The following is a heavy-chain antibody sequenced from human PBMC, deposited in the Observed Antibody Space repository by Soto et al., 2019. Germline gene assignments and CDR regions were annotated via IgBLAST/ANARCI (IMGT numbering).Heavy chain of an antibody. CDR1: GYTFTSYY. CDR3: AREGARLPQTQDYFEY. CDR2: INPSGGST. V-gene: IGHV1-46*01. D-gene: IGHD2-21*02. Sequence: ASVKVSCKASGYTFTSYYMHWVRQAPGQGLEWMGIINPSGGSTSYAQKFQGRVTMTRDTSTSTVYMELSSLRSEDTAVYYCAREGARLPQTQDYFEYWGQGTLVTVSS. J-gene: IGHJ4*02.